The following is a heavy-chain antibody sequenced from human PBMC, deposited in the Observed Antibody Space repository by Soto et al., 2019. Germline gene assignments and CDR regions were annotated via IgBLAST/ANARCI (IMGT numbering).Heavy chain of an antibody. CDR2: IWYDGSNK. V-gene: IGHV3-33*01. D-gene: IGHD4-4*01. CDR3: ARGLTTTAFDP. J-gene: IGHJ5*02. Sequence: GGSLRLSCAASGFTFSSYGMHWVRQAPGKGLEWVAVIWYDGSNKYYADSVKGRFTISRDNSKNTLYLQMNSLRAEDTAVYYCARGLTTTAFDPWGQGTLVTVSS. CDR1: GFTFSSYG.